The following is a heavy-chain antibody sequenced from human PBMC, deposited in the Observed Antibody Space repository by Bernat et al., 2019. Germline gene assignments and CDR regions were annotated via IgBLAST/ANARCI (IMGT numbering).Heavy chain of an antibody. D-gene: IGHD1-26*01. V-gene: IGHV3-11*06. J-gene: IGHJ4*02. CDR1: GFTFSYYY. CDR3: ERSGQVHGSYRYLVDY. Sequence: QVQLVESGGGLVKPGGSLRLSCAASGFTFSYYYMSWIRQAPGKGLEWVSYISSSSSYINYSDSVKGRFTISRDNAKNSLYLQMNSLRAEDTAVYYCERSGQVHGSYRYLVDYWGQGTLVTVSS. CDR2: ISSSSSYI.